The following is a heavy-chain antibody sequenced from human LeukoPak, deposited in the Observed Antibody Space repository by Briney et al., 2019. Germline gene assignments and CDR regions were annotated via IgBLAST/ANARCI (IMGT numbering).Heavy chain of an antibody. D-gene: IGHD4-17*01. J-gene: IGHJ4*02. CDR2: ISRSGSTI. CDR1: GFTFSSYE. Sequence: GGSLRLSCAASGFTFSSYEMNWVRQAPGKGLEWVSYISRSGSTIYYADSVKGRFTISRDNAKNTLYLQMNSLRVEDTAVYYCARGTVTTNYWGQGTLVTVSS. CDR3: ARGTVTTNY. V-gene: IGHV3-48*03.